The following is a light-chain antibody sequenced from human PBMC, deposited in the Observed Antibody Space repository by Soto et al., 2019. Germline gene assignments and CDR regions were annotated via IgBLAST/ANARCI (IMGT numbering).Light chain of an antibody. CDR1: SSDVGGYNY. Sequence: QSALTQPRSVSGYPGQSVTISCTGTSSDVGGYNYVSWYQQHPGKAPKLMIYDVSKRPSGVPDRFSGSKSGNTASLTISVLQAEDEAYYYCCSYAGSYSYVFGTGTKVTVL. V-gene: IGLV2-11*01. CDR3: CSYAGSYSYV. J-gene: IGLJ1*01. CDR2: DVS.